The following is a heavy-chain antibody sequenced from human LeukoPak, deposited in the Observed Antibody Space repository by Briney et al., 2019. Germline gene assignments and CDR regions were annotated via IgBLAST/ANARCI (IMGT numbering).Heavy chain of an antibody. Sequence: VASVKVSCKASVGTFSSYAISWVRQAPGQGLEWMGRIIPIFGTANYAQKFQGRVTITTDESTSTAYMELSSLRSEDTAVYYCARDSRVDAFDIWGQGTMVTVSS. D-gene: IGHD6-6*01. J-gene: IGHJ3*02. CDR2: IIPIFGTA. CDR3: ARDSRVDAFDI. V-gene: IGHV1-69*05. CDR1: VGTFSSYA.